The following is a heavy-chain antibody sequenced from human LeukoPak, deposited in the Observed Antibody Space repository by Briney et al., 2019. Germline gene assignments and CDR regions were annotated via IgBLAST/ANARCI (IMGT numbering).Heavy chain of an antibody. Sequence: SETLSLTCTVSGGSIGSTNYYWGWIRQPPGKGLEWIANIYYSGSTYYNPSLKSRVTISVDTSKNQFSLKLSSVTAADTAVYYCARVLLYDFWSGYLGLDWYFDLWGRGTLVTVSS. CDR3: ARVLLYDFWSGYLGLDWYFDL. CDR2: IYYSGST. D-gene: IGHD3-3*01. J-gene: IGHJ2*01. V-gene: IGHV4-39*07. CDR1: GGSIGSTNYY.